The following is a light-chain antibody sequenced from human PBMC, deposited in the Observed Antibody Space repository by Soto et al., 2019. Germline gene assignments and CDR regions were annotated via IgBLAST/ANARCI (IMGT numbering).Light chain of an antibody. CDR1: ESITTW. Sequence: DIQLTQSPSTLSASVGDRVTITCWASESITTWLAWYQQKPGKAPKVLIHDASTLESGVPSRFSGSGSGTEFTLTISSLQPDDFAAYFCHQYNTFPYTFGQGTKLETK. CDR3: HQYNTFPYT. CDR2: DAS. V-gene: IGKV1-5*01. J-gene: IGKJ2*01.